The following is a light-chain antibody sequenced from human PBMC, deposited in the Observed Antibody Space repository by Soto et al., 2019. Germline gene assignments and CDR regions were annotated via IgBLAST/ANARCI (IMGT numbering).Light chain of an antibody. CDR1: QSLVYSDGNTY. Sequence: DVVMTQSPLSLPVTLGQPASISCRSSQSLVYSDGNTYLNWFQQRPGQSPRRLISKVSTRDSGVPDRFSGSWSGTDFTLKISRVEAEDVGVYYCMQGTHWPWTFGQGTKVEIK. CDR2: KVS. J-gene: IGKJ1*01. V-gene: IGKV2-30*01. CDR3: MQGTHWPWT.